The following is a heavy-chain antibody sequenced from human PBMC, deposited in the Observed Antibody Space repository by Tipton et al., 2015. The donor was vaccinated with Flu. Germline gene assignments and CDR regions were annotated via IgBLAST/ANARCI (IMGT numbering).Heavy chain of an antibody. CDR2: INPNSGGT. CDR3: ARWSSGSYYGSDAFDI. V-gene: IGHV1-2*06. CDR1: GYTFTGYY. D-gene: IGHD1-26*01. Sequence: QVQLVQSGAEVKKPGASVKVSCKASGYTFTGYYMHWVRQAPGQGLEWMGRINPNSGGTNYAQKFQGRVTMTRDTSISTAYMELSRLRSDDTAVYYCARWSSGSYYGSDAFDIWGQGTMVTVSS. J-gene: IGHJ3*02.